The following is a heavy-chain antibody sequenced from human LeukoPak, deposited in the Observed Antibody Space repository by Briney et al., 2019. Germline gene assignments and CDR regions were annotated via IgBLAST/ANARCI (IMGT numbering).Heavy chain of an antibody. D-gene: IGHD2-21*02. Sequence: PGGSLRLSCTASGFAFDEHGMSWVRQAPGKGLEWVSAISGSGGSTYYADSVKGRFTISRDNSKNTLYLQMNSLRAEDTAVYYCAKDGTGCGGDCYSDYWGQGTLLTVSS. J-gene: IGHJ4*02. CDR1: GFAFDEHG. V-gene: IGHV3-23*01. CDR2: ISGSGGST. CDR3: AKDGTGCGGDCYSDY.